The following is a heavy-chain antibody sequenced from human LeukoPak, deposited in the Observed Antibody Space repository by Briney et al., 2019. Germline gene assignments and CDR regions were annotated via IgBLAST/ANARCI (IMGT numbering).Heavy chain of an antibody. Sequence: GGSLRLSCAASGFTFSSYSMNWVRQAPGKGLEWVSSISSSSSYIYYADSVKGRFTISRDNAKNSLYLQMNSLRAEDTAVYYCARGKEYSSSSEDYWGQGTLVTVSS. CDR3: ARGKEYSSSSEDY. J-gene: IGHJ4*02. CDR1: GFTFSSYS. V-gene: IGHV3-21*01. D-gene: IGHD6-6*01. CDR2: ISSSSSYI.